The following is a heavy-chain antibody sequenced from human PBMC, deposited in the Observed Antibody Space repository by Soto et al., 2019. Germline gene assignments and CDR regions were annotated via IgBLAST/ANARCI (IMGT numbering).Heavy chain of an antibody. Sequence: GESLKISGECSGYSFTNYWIGWVRQMPGKGLEWMGIIYPGDSDTRYSPSFQGQVIISVDQSISTAYLQWSSLQASDTAMYYCARQDYNYAYFDFWGQGTLVTVSS. D-gene: IGHD5-18*01. CDR2: IYPGDSDT. V-gene: IGHV5-51*01. CDR3: ARQDYNYAYFDF. J-gene: IGHJ4*02. CDR1: GYSFTNYW.